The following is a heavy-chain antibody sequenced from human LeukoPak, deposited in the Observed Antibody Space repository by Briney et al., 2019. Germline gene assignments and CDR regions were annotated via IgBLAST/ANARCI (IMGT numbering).Heavy chain of an antibody. CDR2: IIPILGIA. D-gene: IGHD2-2*01. Sequence: ASVKVSCKASGYTFTSYGISWVRQAPGQGLEWMGRIIPILGIANYAQKFQGRVTITADKSTSTAYMELSSLRSEDTAVYYCANVGCSSTSCLGPFDYWGQGTLVTVSS. J-gene: IGHJ4*02. V-gene: IGHV1-69*04. CDR3: ANVGCSSTSCLGPFDY. CDR1: GYTFTSYG.